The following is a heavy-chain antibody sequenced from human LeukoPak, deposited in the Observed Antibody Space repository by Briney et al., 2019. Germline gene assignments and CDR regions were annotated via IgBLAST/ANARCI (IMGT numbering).Heavy chain of an antibody. CDR1: GGSFSGYY. CDR3: ARGLGGNCSSTSCRIHYMDL. V-gene: IGHV4-34*01. D-gene: IGHD2-2*01. CDR2: INQSGST. Sequence: SQTLSLTCAVYGGSFSGYYWSWIRQPPGKGLEWNGEINQSGSTNYNPSLKSRVTISVDTSKNQFSLKLSSVTAADTAVYYCARGLGGNCSSTSCRIHYMDLWGKGNTGTVSS. J-gene: IGHJ6*03.